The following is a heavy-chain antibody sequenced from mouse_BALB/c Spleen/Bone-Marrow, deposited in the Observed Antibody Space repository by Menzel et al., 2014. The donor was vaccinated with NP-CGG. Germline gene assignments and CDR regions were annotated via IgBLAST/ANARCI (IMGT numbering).Heavy chain of an antibody. J-gene: IGHJ2*01. D-gene: IGHD1-1*01. CDR1: GYTSTSYW. CDR2: IYPSDSYT. CDR3: TRSYGSSYEYYFDY. Sequence: QVQLQQPGAELVRPGASVKLSCKASGYTSTSYWINWVKQRPGQGLEWIGNIYPSDSYTNYNQKFKDKATLTVDKSPSTAYMQLSSPTSEDSAVYYCTRSYGSSYEYYFDYWGQGTTLTVSS. V-gene: IGHV1-69*02.